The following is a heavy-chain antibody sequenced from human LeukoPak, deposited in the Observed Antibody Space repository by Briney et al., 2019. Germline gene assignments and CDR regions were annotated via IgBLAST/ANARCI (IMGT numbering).Heavy chain of an antibody. Sequence: SETLSLTCTVSGGTISSYYWSWIRQPPGKGLQWIGYIYYSGSTNYIPSLKSRVTISIDTSKNQFSLRLSSVTAADTAVYYCARLAPGYGDSDTDYWGQGTLVTVSS. V-gene: IGHV4-59*08. CDR2: IYYSGST. CDR1: GGTISSYY. D-gene: IGHD4-17*01. CDR3: ARLAPGYGDSDTDY. J-gene: IGHJ4*02.